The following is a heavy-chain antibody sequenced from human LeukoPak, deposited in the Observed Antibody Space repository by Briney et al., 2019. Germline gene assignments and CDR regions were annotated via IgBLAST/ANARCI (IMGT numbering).Heavy chain of an antibody. D-gene: IGHD3-22*01. V-gene: IGHV1-2*02. CDR2: INPNSGGT. CDR3: ARDLGVDNYDSSVVWFDY. CDR1: GYTFTGYY. Sequence: GASVKVSCKASGYTFTGYYMHWVRQAPGQGLEWMGWINPNSGGTNYAQKFQGRVTMTRDTSISTAYMELSRLRSDDTAVYYCARDLGVDNYDSSVVWFDYWGQGTLVTVSS. J-gene: IGHJ4*02.